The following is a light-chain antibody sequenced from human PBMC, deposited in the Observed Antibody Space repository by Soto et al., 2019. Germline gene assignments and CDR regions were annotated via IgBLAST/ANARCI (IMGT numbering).Light chain of an antibody. J-gene: IGLJ1*01. Sequence: QSVLTQPASVSGSPGQSITISCTGTSSDVGDFNYVSWYQQHPGKAPKLLIYEVSNRPSGVSSRFSGSQSGNTASLTISGLQAEDEADYHCSSYKSSDIKVFGTGTKVTVL. V-gene: IGLV2-14*01. CDR2: EVS. CDR1: SSDVGDFNY. CDR3: SSYKSSDIKV.